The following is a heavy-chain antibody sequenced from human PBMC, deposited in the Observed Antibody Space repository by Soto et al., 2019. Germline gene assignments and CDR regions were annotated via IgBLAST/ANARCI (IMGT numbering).Heavy chain of an antibody. CDR3: ARHTTYYYDKSTDYLDY. D-gene: IGHD3-22*01. CDR2: VYPGDSDT. Sequence: PGESQKISCQASEYSFNIHWIAWVRQMPGEGLEWMGIVYPGDSDTRYSPSFQGQVTISADKSISTAYLQWSSLKASDTAMYYCARHTTYYYDKSTDYLDYWGQGTLVTVSS. CDR1: EYSFNIHW. V-gene: IGHV5-51*01. J-gene: IGHJ4*02.